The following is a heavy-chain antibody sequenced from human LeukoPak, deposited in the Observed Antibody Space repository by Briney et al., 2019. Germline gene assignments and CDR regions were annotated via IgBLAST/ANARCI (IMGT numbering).Heavy chain of an antibody. CDR3: ARDRYPRPDY. V-gene: IGHV3-23*01. Sequence: SGGSLRLSCAASGFTFSSYAMSWVRQAPGKGLEWASAISGSGGSTYYADSVKGRFTISRDNSKNTLYLQMNSLRGEDTAVYYCARDRYPRPDYWGQGTLVTVSS. D-gene: IGHD2-2*02. CDR1: GFTFSSYA. CDR2: ISGSGGST. J-gene: IGHJ4*02.